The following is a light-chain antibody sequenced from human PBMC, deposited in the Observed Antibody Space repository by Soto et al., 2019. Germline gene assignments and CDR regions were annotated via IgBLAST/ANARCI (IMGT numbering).Light chain of an antibody. Sequence: EIVMTQSPATLSVSPGERATLSCRASQSVSSNLAWYQQKPGQAPRLLIYGASTRATGIPARFSGSGSGTEFTLTSSSLQSYDFVIYFCQQDNNWPPDRTFGQGTKVEIK. CDR3: QQDNNWPPDRT. CDR1: QSVSSN. J-gene: IGKJ1*01. CDR2: GAS. V-gene: IGKV3-15*01.